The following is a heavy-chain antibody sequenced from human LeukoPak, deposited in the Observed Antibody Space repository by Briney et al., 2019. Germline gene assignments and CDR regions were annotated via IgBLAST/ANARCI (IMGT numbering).Heavy chain of an antibody. Sequence: GGSLRLSCAASGFTFSRYSMTWVRQAPGKGLEWVSSFTSMSRTIYYADSVKGRFTISRDDAKESLYLQMNSLRAEDTAVYYCAREVVVPAATWGQGTLVTVSS. D-gene: IGHD2-2*01. CDR1: GFTFSRYS. CDR2: FTSMSRTI. J-gene: IGHJ5*02. CDR3: AREVVVPAAT. V-gene: IGHV3-21*01.